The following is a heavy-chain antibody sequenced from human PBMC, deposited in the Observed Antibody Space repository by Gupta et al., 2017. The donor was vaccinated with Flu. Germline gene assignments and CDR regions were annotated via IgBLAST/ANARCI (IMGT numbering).Heavy chain of an antibody. CDR2: ISYDGSEQ. CDR1: GLAFKTYG. V-gene: IGHV3-30*18. Sequence: QVQPLVDSGGGVVQPGRSLRLPCAASGLAFKTYGMHWVRQAPGKGLEWVAVISYDGSEQYYADSVKGRFTISRDNSKNTLYLQMNSLRAEDTAVYYCAKGSYYAGFEYWGQGTLVIVSS. CDR3: AKGSYYAGFEY. J-gene: IGHJ4*02. D-gene: IGHD3-22*01.